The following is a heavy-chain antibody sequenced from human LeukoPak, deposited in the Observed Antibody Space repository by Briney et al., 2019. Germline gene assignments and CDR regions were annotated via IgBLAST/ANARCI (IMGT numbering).Heavy chain of an antibody. CDR1: GGSISSYY. CDR2: IYYSGST. J-gene: IGHJ3*01. Sequence: PSETLSLTCTVSGGSISSYYWSWIRQPPGEGLEWIGYIYYSGSTNYNPSLKSRVTISLYTSKNQFSLKLNSVTAADTAVYYCARRVVVVTANDKSDAFDVWGQGTVVTVSS. D-gene: IGHD2-21*02. CDR3: ARRVVVVTANDKSDAFDV. V-gene: IGHV4-59*01.